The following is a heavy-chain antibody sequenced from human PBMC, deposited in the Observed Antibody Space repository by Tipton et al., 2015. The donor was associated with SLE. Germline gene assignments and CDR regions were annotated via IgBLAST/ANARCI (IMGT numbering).Heavy chain of an antibody. J-gene: IGHJ4*02. Sequence: TLSLTCTVSGGSISSYYWSWIRQPPGRGLEWIGYIYYSGSTNYNPSLKSRVTISVDTPKNQFSLKLSSVTAADTAVYYCARAQTGTTYLFDYWGQGTLVTVSS. V-gene: IGHV4-59*01. CDR3: ARAQTGTTYLFDY. D-gene: IGHD1-1*01. CDR1: GGSISSYY. CDR2: IYYSGST.